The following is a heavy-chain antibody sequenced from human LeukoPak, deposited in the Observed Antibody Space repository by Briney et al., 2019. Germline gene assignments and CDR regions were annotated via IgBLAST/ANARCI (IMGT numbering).Heavy chain of an antibody. V-gene: IGHV3-74*01. CDR2: INGDGTST. D-gene: IGHD1-26*01. CDR1: GFTFRNFW. J-gene: IGHJ4*02. CDR3: ARVSYVGIVGHFDY. Sequence: PGGSLRLSCAASGFTFRNFWMHWVRQAPGKGPVWVSRINGDGTSTYYADIVKGRYTISRDNARNTLDLQMNSLRAEDTAVYYCARVSYVGIVGHFDYWGQGTLVTVSS.